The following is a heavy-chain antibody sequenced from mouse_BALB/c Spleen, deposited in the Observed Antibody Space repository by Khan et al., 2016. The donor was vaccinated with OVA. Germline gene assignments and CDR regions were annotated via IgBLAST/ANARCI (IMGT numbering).Heavy chain of an antibody. J-gene: IGHJ2*01. Sequence: EVELVESGGGLVKPGGSQKLSCAASGLTFSSSAMSWVRQTPGKRLEWVATISTGGRKIYYADSVKGRFTISRDNAKNTLSLQMSSLRSEDTAMYYCAGSITPVVAFYYWGQGTTLTVSS. D-gene: IGHD1-1*01. CDR1: GLTFSSSA. CDR2: ISTGGRKI. V-gene: IGHV5-9-1*01. CDR3: AGSITPVVAFYY.